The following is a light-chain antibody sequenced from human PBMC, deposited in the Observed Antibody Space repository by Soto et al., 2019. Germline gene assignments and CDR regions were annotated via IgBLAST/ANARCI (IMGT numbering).Light chain of an antibody. V-gene: IGLV7-43*01. CDR1: TGAVTSGYY. Sequence: QTVVTQEPSLTVSPGGTVTLTCASSTGAVTSGYYPNWFQQKPGQAPRALSYSTSNKHSWTPDRFSGSLLGGKAALTLSGVQPEEEAEYYCLLYYGVAQLVFGGGTKLTVL. CDR2: STS. J-gene: IGLJ2*01. CDR3: LLYYGVAQLV.